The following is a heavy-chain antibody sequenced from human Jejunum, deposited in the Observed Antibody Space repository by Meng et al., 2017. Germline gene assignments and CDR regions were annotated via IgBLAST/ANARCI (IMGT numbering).Heavy chain of an antibody. D-gene: IGHD1/OR15-1a*01. CDR2: TYYRSKWYN. J-gene: IGHJ4*02. CDR1: GDSVSSTGAA. Sequence: QLQLSGPRLGRPTHTPSLTLAISGDSVSSTGAAWNWSRQSPSRGHEWLGRTYYRSKWYNDYAVSVKGRIAINPDTSKNQFFLQLNSVTPEDAAVYYCARDYGTSRPFEYWGQGILVTVSS. V-gene: IGHV6-1*01. CDR3: ARDYGTSRPFEY.